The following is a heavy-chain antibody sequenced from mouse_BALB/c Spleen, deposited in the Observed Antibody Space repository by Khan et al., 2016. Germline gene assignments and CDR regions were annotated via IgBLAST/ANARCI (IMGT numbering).Heavy chain of an antibody. D-gene: IGHD2-10*01. V-gene: IGHV1-26*01. Sequence: EVQLQESGPDLVKPGASVKISCKASGYSFTGYYIHWVKQSHGKSLEWIGRVNPNNGGTSYNQKFKDKAIVTVDKSSSTAYMELRSLTSEDSAIYYCAGTVLLPDCFDYWGQGTTLTVSS. CDR1: GYSFTGYY. J-gene: IGHJ2*01. CDR3: AGTVLLPDCFDY. CDR2: VNPNNGGT.